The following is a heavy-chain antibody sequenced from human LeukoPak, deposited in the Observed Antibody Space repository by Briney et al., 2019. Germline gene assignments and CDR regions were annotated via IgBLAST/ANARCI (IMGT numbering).Heavy chain of an antibody. D-gene: IGHD1-26*01. CDR1: GYTFTSYG. CDR3: ATGGLLWELRGFDY. Sequence: GASVKVSCKASGYTFTSYGISWVRQAPGQGLEWMGWISAYNGNTNYAQKFQGRVTMTEDTSTDTAYMELSSLRSEDTAVYYCATGGLLWELRGFDYWGQGTLVTVSS. CDR2: ISAYNGNT. V-gene: IGHV1-18*01. J-gene: IGHJ4*02.